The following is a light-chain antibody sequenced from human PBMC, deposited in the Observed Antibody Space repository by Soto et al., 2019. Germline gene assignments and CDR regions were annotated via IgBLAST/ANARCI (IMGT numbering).Light chain of an antibody. Sequence: VLTQSPATLSLSPGERPTTPCRASQSISTSLAWYQQKSGKPPRLVIYGASIRANGIPDRFGGSGSGTEFTLTSSGLLPEDFAAYYCQQFYDSPLTFGQGTRVEIK. CDR3: QQFYDSPLT. CDR2: GAS. CDR1: QSISTS. V-gene: IGKV3-15*01. J-gene: IGKJ5*01.